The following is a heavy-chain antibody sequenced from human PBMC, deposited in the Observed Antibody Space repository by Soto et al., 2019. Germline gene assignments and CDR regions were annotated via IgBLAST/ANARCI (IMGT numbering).Heavy chain of an antibody. Sequence: GGSLRLSCAASGFTFSNFGMHWVRQAPGKGLEWVTVIWSDGSTKYYSDSVKGRFTISRDNSENTLYLQMNSLRAEDTAVYYCVRDPPYCSGGTCYSVGFDFWGQGALVTVSS. J-gene: IGHJ4*02. D-gene: IGHD2-15*01. CDR2: IWSDGSTK. CDR3: VRDPPYCSGGTCYSVGFDF. V-gene: IGHV3-33*01. CDR1: GFTFSNFG.